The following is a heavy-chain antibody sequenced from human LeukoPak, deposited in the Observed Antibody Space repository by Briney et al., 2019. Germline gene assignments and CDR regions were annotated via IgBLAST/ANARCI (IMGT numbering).Heavy chain of an antibody. CDR2: VSGRGYT. J-gene: IGHJ4*02. CDR3: ARDLSNSGTLYYFAY. D-gene: IGHD4-23*01. CDR1: GFTFSSYS. V-gene: IGHV3-21*01. Sequence: PGGSLRLSCAASGFTFSSYSMNWVRQAPGKGLEWVSCVSGRGYTHYADSVKGRFTISRDNAKNSLHLQMNSLRAEDSAVYYCARDLSNSGTLYYFAYWGQGALVTVSS.